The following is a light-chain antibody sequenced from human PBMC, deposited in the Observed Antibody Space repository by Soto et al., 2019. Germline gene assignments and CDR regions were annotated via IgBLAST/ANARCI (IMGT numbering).Light chain of an antibody. J-gene: IGKJ1*01. CDR1: QSVSSNY. CDR3: QQYGSSPWT. CDR2: GAS. Sequence: EIVLTQSPDTLSLSPGERATLSCRASQSVSSNYLTWYQQKPGQAPRLLIYGASSRATGIPDRFSGSGSGTDFTLTISRLEPEDFAVYYCQQYGSSPWTFGQGCKVDI. V-gene: IGKV3-20*01.